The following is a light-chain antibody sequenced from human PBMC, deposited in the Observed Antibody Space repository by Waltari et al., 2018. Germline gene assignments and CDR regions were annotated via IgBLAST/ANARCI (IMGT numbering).Light chain of an antibody. CDR3: QHYNNWPPWT. J-gene: IGKJ1*01. Sequence: EVVLTQSPATLAVSPGERATLSCRASQNLSSILAWYQQKPGQAPRLLIYGASTRATGIPARFRGSGSGTEFTLTISSLQSEEFAVYYCQHYNNWPPWTFGQGTKVEIK. CDR2: GAS. V-gene: IGKV3-15*01. CDR1: QNLSSI.